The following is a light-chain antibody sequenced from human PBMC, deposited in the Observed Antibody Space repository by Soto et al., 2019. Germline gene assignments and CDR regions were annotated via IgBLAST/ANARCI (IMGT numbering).Light chain of an antibody. CDR3: QQYNNWPPLT. V-gene: IGKV3-15*01. CDR2: GTS. CDR1: QSISSN. J-gene: IGKJ4*01. Sequence: EIVMTQSPATLSVSPGERATLFCRASQSISSNLAWYQQKAGQAPRLLIYGTSTRATGIAARFSGSGSGTEFTLTISSLQSEDFGLYYCQQYNNWPPLTFGGGTQVEIK.